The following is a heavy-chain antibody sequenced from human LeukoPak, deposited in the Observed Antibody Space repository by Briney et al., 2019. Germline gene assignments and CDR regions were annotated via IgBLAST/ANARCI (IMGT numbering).Heavy chain of an antibody. CDR1: GGSISSSSYY. J-gene: IGHJ4*02. D-gene: IGHD3-10*01. Sequence: SETLSLTCTVSGGSISSSSYYWGWIRQPPGKGLEWIGSIYYSGSTNYNPSLKSRVTISVDTSKNQFSLKLSSVTAADTAVYYCARGVGGILDYWGQGTLVTVSS. V-gene: IGHV4-39*07. CDR3: ARGVGGILDY. CDR2: IYYSGST.